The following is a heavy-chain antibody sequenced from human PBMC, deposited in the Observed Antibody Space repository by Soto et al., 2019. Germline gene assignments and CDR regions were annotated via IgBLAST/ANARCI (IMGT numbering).Heavy chain of an antibody. V-gene: IGHV3-33*01. J-gene: IGHJ4*02. Sequence: QVQLVESGGGVGQPGRSLRLSCAASGFTFSRYGMHWVRQAPGKGLECVAVILDDGSDQNYADSVKGRFTISRDNSKNSLYLQMNSLRAEDTAVYYCARDDDYGDNGFEYWGQGTLVTVSS. CDR1: GFTFSRYG. CDR3: ARDDDYGDNGFEY. CDR2: ILDDGSDQ. D-gene: IGHD4-17*01.